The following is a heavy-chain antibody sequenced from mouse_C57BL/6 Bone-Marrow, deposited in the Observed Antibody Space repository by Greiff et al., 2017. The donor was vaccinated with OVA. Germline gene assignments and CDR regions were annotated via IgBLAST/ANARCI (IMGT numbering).Heavy chain of an antibody. CDR2: INPSSGYT. CDR1: GYTFTSYW. Sequence: VQLQQSGAELAKPGASVKLSCKASGYTFTSYWMHWVKQRPGQGLEWIGYINPSSGYTKYNQKFKDKATLTADKSSRTAYMQLSSLTYEDSAVYYCARRRAGLLFAYWGQGTLVTVSA. J-gene: IGHJ3*01. CDR3: ARRRAGLLFAY. D-gene: IGHD1-1*01. V-gene: IGHV1-7*01.